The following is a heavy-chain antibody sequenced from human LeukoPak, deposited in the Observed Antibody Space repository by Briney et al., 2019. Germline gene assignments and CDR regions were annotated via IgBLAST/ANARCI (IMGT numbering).Heavy chain of an antibody. V-gene: IGHV4-4*07. Sequence: SETLSLTCTVSGGSISSYSGSWFRQPAGKGLEWIGRIYTSGSTNYNPSLKSRVTMSVDTSKNQFSLKLSSVTAADTAVYYCARVDYYGSGSYDYWGQGTLVTVSS. D-gene: IGHD3-10*01. CDR1: GGSISSYS. CDR3: ARVDYYGSGSYDY. CDR2: IYTSGST. J-gene: IGHJ4*02.